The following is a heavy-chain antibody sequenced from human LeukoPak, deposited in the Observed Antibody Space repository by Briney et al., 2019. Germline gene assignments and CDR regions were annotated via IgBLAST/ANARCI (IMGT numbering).Heavy chain of an antibody. CDR2: INPNSGGT. CDR3: ARGPTPPPPYYYYMDV. CDR1: GYTFTGYY. J-gene: IGHJ6*03. D-gene: IGHD2-15*01. V-gene: IGHV1-2*02. Sequence: ASVKVSCKASGYTFTGYYMHWVRQAPGQGLEWMGWINPNSGGTNYAQKFQGRVTMTRDTSISTAYMELSRLRSDDTAVYYCARGPTPPPPYYYYMDVWGKGTTVTVSS.